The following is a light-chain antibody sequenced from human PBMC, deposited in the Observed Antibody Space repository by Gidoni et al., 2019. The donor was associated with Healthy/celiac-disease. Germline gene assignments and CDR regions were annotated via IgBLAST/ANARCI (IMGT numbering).Light chain of an antibody. V-gene: IGKV3-11*01. J-gene: IGKJ1*01. Sequence: EIVLTQSPATLSLSPGERATLSCRASQSVSSYLAWYQQKPGQAPRLLIYDASHRATGIPASFSGSGSGTDFTLTISSLEPEDFAVYYCQQRSNWTFGQGTKVEIK. CDR2: DAS. CDR3: QQRSNWT. CDR1: QSVSSY.